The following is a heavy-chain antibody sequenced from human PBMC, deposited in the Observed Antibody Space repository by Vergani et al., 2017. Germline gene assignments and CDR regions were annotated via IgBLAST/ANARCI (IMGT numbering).Heavy chain of an antibody. J-gene: IGHJ4*02. CDR1: GFTFDDYA. CDR3: AKDRQQLVRDY. D-gene: IGHD6-13*01. CDR2: ISWNSGSI. Sequence: EVQLVESGGGLVKPGGSLRLSCAASGFTFDDYAMHWVRQAPGKGLEWVSGISWNSGSIGYADSVKGRFTISRDNAKNSLYLQMNSLRAEDTALYYCAKDRQQLVRDYWGQGTLVTVSS. V-gene: IGHV3-9*01.